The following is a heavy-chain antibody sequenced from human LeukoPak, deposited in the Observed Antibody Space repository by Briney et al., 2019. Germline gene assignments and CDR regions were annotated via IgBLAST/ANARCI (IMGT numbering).Heavy chain of an antibody. J-gene: IGHJ4*02. CDR2: IYSGGST. Sequence: GGSLRLSCAASGFTVSSNYMSWVRQAPGKGLEWVSVIYSGGSTYYADSVKGRFTISRDNSKNTLYLQMNSLRAEDTAVYYCARGYYYGSGSYYNAGVLDYWGQGTLVTVSS. CDR3: ARGYYYGSGSYYNAGVLDY. V-gene: IGHV3-53*01. D-gene: IGHD3-10*01. CDR1: GFTVSSNY.